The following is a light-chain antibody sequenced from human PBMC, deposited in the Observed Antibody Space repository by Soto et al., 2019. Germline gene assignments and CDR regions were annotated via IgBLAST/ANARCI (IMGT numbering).Light chain of an antibody. J-gene: IGLJ3*02. Sequence: QSVLTQPPSTSGTPGQRVTISCSGSRSNIGRSTVNWYQQLPRTAPKVLVYSTNQRPSGVPDRFSGSKSGTSASLAISGLQSEDEADYYCAAWDDTLSVWVFGGGTKVTVL. CDR2: STN. CDR3: AAWDDTLSVWV. V-gene: IGLV1-44*01. CDR1: RSNIGRST.